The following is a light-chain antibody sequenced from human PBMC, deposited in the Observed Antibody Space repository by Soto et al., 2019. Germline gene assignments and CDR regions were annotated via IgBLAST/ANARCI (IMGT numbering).Light chain of an antibody. CDR1: QGISSY. CDR3: QHYDNLPLT. J-gene: IGKJ4*01. V-gene: IGKV1-39*01. CDR2: AAS. Sequence: IQLTQSPSSLSASVGDRVTITCRASQGISSYLNWYQQKPGKAPKLLIYAASSLQSGVPSRFSGSGSGTDFTLTISSLQPEDVATYYCQHYDNLPLTFGGGTKVDIK.